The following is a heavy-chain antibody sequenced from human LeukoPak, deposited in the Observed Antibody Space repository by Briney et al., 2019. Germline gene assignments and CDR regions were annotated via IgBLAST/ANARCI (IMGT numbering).Heavy chain of an antibody. CDR2: ISGNGLQT. V-gene: IGHV3-23*01. J-gene: IGHJ4*02. D-gene: IGHD3-22*01. CDR1: GFTFSRFA. Sequence: AGGSLRLSCSASGFTFSRFAMTWVRHLPGKGLEWVSTISGNGLQTFYADSVKGRFSVSRDNSVNIVYLQMDSLRADDSALYSCAKDANYLDSSGYFTPFDYWGPGTLVTVAS. CDR3: AKDANYLDSSGYFTPFDY.